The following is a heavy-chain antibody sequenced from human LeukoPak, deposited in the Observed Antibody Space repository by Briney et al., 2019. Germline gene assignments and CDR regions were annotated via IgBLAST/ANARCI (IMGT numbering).Heavy chain of an antibody. CDR2: ITGSGDGT. D-gene: IGHD2-21*01. CDR1: GFTFSSKG. Sequence: GGSLRLSCAASGFTFSSKGMSWVRQAPGKGLEWVSAITGSGDGTYYADSVKGRFIISRDNSKNTLYLQMDSLRAEDTAIYYCAKDSPVMTMWGQGTLVTVSS. CDR3: AKDSPVMTM. J-gene: IGHJ4*02. V-gene: IGHV3-23*01.